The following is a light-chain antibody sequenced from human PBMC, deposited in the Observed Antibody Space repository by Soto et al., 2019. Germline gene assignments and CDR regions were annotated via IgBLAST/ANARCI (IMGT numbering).Light chain of an antibody. V-gene: IGLV1-44*01. CDR2: SNN. CDR3: AAWDDSLNAVV. Sequence: QLVLTQPPSASGTPGQGVTISCSGSSSNIGTNTVNWYQQLPGTAPKLLIHSNNQRPSGVPDRFTGSKSGTSASLAISGLQSEDEADYYCAAWDDSLNAVVFGGGTKLTVL. CDR1: SSNIGTNT. J-gene: IGLJ3*02.